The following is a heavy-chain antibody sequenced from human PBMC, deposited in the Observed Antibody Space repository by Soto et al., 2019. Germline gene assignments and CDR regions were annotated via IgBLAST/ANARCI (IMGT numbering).Heavy chain of an antibody. CDR3: ARRWGSGNGSNWCFHL. J-gene: IGHJ2*01. CDR2: IYWDDDK. Sequence: QITLKESGPTLVKPTQTLTLTCTFSGFSLRSSAVGVGWIRQPPGKALEWLALIYWDDDKRYSPSLKSRLTITKDPPKPQVVLTMTTMDPADTATYYCARRWGSGNGSNWCFHLWGRGTLVTVSS. CDR1: GFSLRSSAVG. D-gene: IGHD2-15*01. V-gene: IGHV2-5*02.